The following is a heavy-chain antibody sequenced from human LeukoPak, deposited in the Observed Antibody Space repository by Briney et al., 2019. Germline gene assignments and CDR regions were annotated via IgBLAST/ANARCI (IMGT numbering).Heavy chain of an antibody. CDR3: ETTMAVGVTVFLDY. CDR2: VDPEDGET. V-gene: IGHV1-69-2*01. D-gene: IGHD3-10*01. J-gene: IGHJ4*02. Sequence: ASVKVSCKVSGYSFTDYYMHWVQQAPAKAREGVGLVDPEDGETIYAEKFEGRVTITADTSTDTAYMELICVSSELTAVFLCETTMAVGVTVFLDYGAQRTLVSVSS. CDR1: GYSFTDYY.